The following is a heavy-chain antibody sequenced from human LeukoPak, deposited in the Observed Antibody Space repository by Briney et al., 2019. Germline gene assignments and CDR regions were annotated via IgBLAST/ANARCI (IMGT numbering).Heavy chain of an antibody. D-gene: IGHD3-10*01. CDR3: AKDHGYYGSGSYYGELYYFDY. CDR2: ISGSGGST. V-gene: IGHV3-23*01. CDR1: GFTFSSYA. J-gene: IGHJ4*02. Sequence: PGGSLRLSCAASGFTFSSYAMSWVRQAPGKGLEWVSAISGSGGSTYYADSVKGRFTISRDNSKNTLYLQMNSLRAEDTAVYYCAKDHGYYGSGSYYGELYYFDYWGQGTLVTVSS.